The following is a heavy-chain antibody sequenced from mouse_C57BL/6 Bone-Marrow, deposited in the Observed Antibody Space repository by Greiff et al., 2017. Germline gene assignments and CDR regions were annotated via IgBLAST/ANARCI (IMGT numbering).Heavy chain of an antibody. D-gene: IGHD1-1*01. V-gene: IGHV1-69*01. J-gene: IGHJ2*01. CDR2: IDPSDSYT. Sequence: VQLQQSGAELARPGASVKLSCKASGYTFTSYGISWVKQRPGQGLEWIGEIDPSDSYTNYNQKFKGKSTLTVDKSSSTAYMQLSSLTSEDSAVYYCATLFYFDDWGQGTTLTVSS. CDR3: ATLFYFDD. CDR1: GYTFTSYG.